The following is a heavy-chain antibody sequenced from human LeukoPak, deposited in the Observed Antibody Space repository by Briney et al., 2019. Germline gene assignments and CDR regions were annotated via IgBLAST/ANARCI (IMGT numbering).Heavy chain of an antibody. CDR2: ISSSGSTI. CDR3: ARDMIDCSGWYWGSAFDI. D-gene: IGHD6-19*01. CDR1: GFTFSSYS. V-gene: IGHV3-48*04. Sequence: QPGGSLRLCCAASGFTFSSYSMNWVRQAPGKGLEWVSYISSSGSTIYYADSVKGRFTISRDNAKNSLYLQMNSLRAEDTAVYYCARDMIDCSGWYWGSAFDIWGQGTMVTVSS. J-gene: IGHJ3*02.